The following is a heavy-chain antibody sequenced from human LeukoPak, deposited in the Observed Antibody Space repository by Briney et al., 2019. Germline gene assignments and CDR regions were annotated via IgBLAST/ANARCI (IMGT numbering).Heavy chain of an antibody. J-gene: IGHJ6*04. D-gene: IGHD4-17*01. V-gene: IGHV3-49*04. CDR3: TRDRWGGDYISRGMDV. Sequence: GGSLLLSCTASGFTFGDYAISWVRQAPGKGLEWLGFIRSKDKDGTTDYAASVKGRFIISRDDSKSIAYLQMNDLKTEDTAVYYCTRDRWGGDYISRGMDVWGKGTTVTISS. CDR1: GFTFGDYA. CDR2: IRSKDKDGTT.